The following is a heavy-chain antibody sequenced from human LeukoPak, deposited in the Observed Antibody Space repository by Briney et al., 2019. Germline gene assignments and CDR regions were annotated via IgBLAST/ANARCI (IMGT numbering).Heavy chain of an antibody. J-gene: IGHJ4*02. Sequence: SETLSLTCTVSGGSINSYYWSWIWQPAGKGLEWIGRIYSSGTTIYNSPLRSRVTMSVDTSKNQMSLKLNSVTAADTAVYCCARSMYYEFWSGPFDYWGQGILVTVSS. CDR2: IYSSGTT. CDR3: ARSMYYEFWSGPFDY. CDR1: GGSINSYY. V-gene: IGHV4-4*07. D-gene: IGHD3-3*01.